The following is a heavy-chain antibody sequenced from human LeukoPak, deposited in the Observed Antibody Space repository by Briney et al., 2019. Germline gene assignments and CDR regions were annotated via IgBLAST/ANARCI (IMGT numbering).Heavy chain of an antibody. V-gene: IGHV3-30*02. J-gene: IGHJ4*02. CDR3: ARDLGAAGMPYYFDY. D-gene: IGHD6-13*01. Sequence: GGSLRLSCAASGFIFSSYGMHWVRQAPGKGLEWVAFIRYDGSNTYYADSVRGRFTISRDNAKNSLYLQMNSLRAEDTAVYYCARDLGAAGMPYYFDYWGQGTLVTVSS. CDR1: GFIFSSYG. CDR2: IRYDGSNT.